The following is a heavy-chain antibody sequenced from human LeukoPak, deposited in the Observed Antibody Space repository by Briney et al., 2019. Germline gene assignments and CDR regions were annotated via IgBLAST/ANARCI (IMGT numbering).Heavy chain of an antibody. CDR3: ARVTTQWLVSTIDY. CDR2: ISSSSSYI. J-gene: IGHJ4*02. Sequence: GGSLRLSCAASGFTLSSYSMNWVRQAPGKGLEWVSSISSSSSYIYYADSVKGRFTISRDNAKNSLYLQMSSLRAEDTAVYYCARVTTQWLVSTIDYWGQGTLVTVSS. CDR1: GFTLSSYS. V-gene: IGHV3-21*01. D-gene: IGHD6-19*01.